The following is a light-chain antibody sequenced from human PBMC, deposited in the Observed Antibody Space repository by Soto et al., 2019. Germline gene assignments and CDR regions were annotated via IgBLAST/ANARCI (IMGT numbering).Light chain of an antibody. CDR3: SLYTSENTYV. CDR1: SSDVGAYNR. Sequence: QSVLTQPPSASGSLGQSVTISCTGTSSDVGAYNRVSWYQQPPGTAPKLIIYEARNRPSGVPDRFSGSKSGNTASLTISGLQAADEADYYCSLYTSENTYVFGTGTKVTVL. J-gene: IGLJ1*01. V-gene: IGLV2-18*01. CDR2: EAR.